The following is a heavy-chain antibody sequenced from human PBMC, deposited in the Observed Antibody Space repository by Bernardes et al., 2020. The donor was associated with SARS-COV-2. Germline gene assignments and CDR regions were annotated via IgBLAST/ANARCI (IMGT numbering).Heavy chain of an antibody. CDR3: VRQSKCGLRGCRDPVYWYFEV. J-gene: IGHJ2*01. CDR2: IFHNGYT. D-gene: IGHD2-21*01. V-gene: IGHV4-39*01. Sequence: SETLSLTCSVSGGSIASSYYYWAWIRQPPGKGLEWIACIFHNGYTYYNSSLKSRVTTSVDTSENQFSLKLSSVSAADAAVYYCVRQSKCGLRGCRDPVYWYFEVWGRGTLLTVSS. CDR1: GGSIASSYYY.